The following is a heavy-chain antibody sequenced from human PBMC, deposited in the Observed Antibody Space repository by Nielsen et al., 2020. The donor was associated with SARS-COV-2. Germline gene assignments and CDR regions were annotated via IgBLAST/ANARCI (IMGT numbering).Heavy chain of an antibody. CDR2: ISYEGSKK. J-gene: IGHJ6*02. CDR3: AKRRAVFMLTFGGEGAMDV. D-gene: IGHD3-16*01. V-gene: IGHV3-30*18. CDR1: GFTFDDYG. Sequence: GGSLRLSCAASGFTFDDYGMSWVRQAPGKGLEWVASISYEGSKKYYGDSLTGRFTVSRDTSKNTVYLQMNSLSVEDTAVYHCAKRRAVFMLTFGGEGAMDVWGQGTTVSVSS.